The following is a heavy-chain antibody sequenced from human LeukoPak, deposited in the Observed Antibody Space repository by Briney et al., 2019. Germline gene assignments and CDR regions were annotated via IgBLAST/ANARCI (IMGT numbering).Heavy chain of an antibody. CDR1: GGSISSGGYS. D-gene: IGHD3-3*01. Sequence: SETLSLTCAVSGGSISSGGYSWSWIRQPPGKGLTWIGYIYYSGSTNYNPSLKSRVTISVDTSKNQFSLKLSSVTAADTAVYYCARERVLRSPSAFDIWGQGTMVTVSS. CDR3: ARERVLRSPSAFDI. V-gene: IGHV4-61*08. J-gene: IGHJ3*02. CDR2: IYYSGST.